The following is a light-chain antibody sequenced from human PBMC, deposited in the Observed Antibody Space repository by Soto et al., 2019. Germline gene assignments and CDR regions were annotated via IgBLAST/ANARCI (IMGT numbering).Light chain of an antibody. V-gene: IGLV2-14*01. J-gene: IGLJ1*01. CDR1: SSDVGAYNY. CDR3: TSYTRSSPYV. CDR2: EVR. Sequence: QSVLTQPASVSGSPGQSITISCTGTSSDVGAYNYVSWYQHYPGKAPKLMIYEVRNRPSGVSHRFSGSKSGNTASLTISGLQAEDEADYYCTSYTRSSPYVFGTGTKVTV.